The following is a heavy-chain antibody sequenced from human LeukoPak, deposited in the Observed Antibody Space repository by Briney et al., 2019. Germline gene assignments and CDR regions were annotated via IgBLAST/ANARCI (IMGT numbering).Heavy chain of an antibody. CDR3: AKRMGDAFDI. V-gene: IGHV3-23*01. Sequence: PGGSLRLSCAVSGFTYSSYAMSWVRQAPGKGLEWVSAISGSGGSTYYADSVKGRFTISRDNSKNTLYLQMNSLRAEDTAVYYCAKRMGDAFDIWGQGTMVTVSS. J-gene: IGHJ3*02. CDR1: GFTYSSYA. CDR2: ISGSGGST. D-gene: IGHD3-16*01.